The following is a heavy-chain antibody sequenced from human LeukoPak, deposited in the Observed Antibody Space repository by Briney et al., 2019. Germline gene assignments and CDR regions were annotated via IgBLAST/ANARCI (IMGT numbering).Heavy chain of an antibody. CDR3: ARLSLPNVEWLFFGLYGMDV. D-gene: IGHD3-3*01. CDR1: GGSISSGDYY. J-gene: IGHJ6*02. Sequence: PSETLSLTCTVSGGSISSGDYYWSWIRQPPGKGLEWIGYIYYSGSTNYNPSLKSRVTISVDTSKNQFSLELSSVTAADTAVYYCARLSLPNVEWLFFGLYGMDVWGQGTTVTVSS. CDR2: IYYSGST. V-gene: IGHV4-30-4*01.